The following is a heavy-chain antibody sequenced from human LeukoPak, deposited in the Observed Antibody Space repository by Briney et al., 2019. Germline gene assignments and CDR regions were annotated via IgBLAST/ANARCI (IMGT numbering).Heavy chain of an antibody. J-gene: IGHJ4*02. CDR1: GFTFSTYA. V-gene: IGHV3-23*01. Sequence: GGSLRLSCAASGFTFSTYAMSWVRQAPGKGLEWVSTISGNGVSTYYANSVKGRFTISRDNSKNALWLQMNSLRAEDTALYYCAKPQYDSSWYYFDYWGQGTLVTVSS. CDR3: AKPQYDSSWYYFDY. D-gene: IGHD6-13*01. CDR2: ISGNGVST.